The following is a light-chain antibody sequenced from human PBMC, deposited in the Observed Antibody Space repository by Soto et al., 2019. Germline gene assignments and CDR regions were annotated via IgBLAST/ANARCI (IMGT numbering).Light chain of an antibody. CDR2: EVS. Sequence: QSALTQPASVSGSPGQSIPISCTGTSSDVGGYNFVSWYQQRPDKAPKHIIFEVSNRPSGVSNRFSGSKFGNTASLTISGLRAEDEADYYCSSYTSNSARVFGGGTKLTVL. CDR3: SSYTSNSARV. CDR1: SSDVGGYNF. J-gene: IGLJ2*01. V-gene: IGLV2-14*01.